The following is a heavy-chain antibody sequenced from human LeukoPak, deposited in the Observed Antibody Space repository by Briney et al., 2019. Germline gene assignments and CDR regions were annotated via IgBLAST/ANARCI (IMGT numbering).Heavy chain of an antibody. CDR3: ARIITYYDFSCWFDP. Sequence: SETLSLTCSASGGSISRSSYNWGWIRQPPGKGLEWIGSIYYSGRTYYNPSLKSRVTISVDTSKNQFSLKLSSVNAADTAVYYCARIITYYDFSCWFDPWGQGTLVTVSS. J-gene: IGHJ5*02. D-gene: IGHD3-3*01. CDR1: GGSISRSSYN. CDR2: IYYSGRT. V-gene: IGHV4-39*01.